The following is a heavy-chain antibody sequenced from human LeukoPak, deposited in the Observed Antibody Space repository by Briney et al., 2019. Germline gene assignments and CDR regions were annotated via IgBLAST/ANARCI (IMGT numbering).Heavy chain of an antibody. CDR3: ASTYCDSSGYFYVGFDY. Sequence: GQSLKISCKASGYSFTSYCTTWVRQMPGKGLEWMGIIYPVSSDTRYSPSFQGQVTISADKSISTVYLQWSSLNASDTAMYYCASTYCDSSGYFYVGFDYWGQGTLVTVSS. V-gene: IGHV5-51*01. J-gene: IGHJ4*02. D-gene: IGHD3-22*01. CDR2: IYPVSSDT. CDR1: GYSFTSYC.